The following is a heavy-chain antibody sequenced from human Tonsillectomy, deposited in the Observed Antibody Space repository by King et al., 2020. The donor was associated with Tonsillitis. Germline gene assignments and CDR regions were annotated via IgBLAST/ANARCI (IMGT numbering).Heavy chain of an antibody. D-gene: IGHD4-17*01. V-gene: IGHV3-23*04. J-gene: IGHJ3*02. CDR1: GFTFSNYA. CDR2: INSNGGGT. Sequence: VQLVESGGGLVQPGGSLRLSCAASGFTFSNYAMSWVRQTPGKGLVWVSAINSNGGGTYYADSVEGRFTIARDNSKNTVYLQMNSLRVEDTALYYCVKDPPDLGDYSDAFDIWGQGTMVTVSS. CDR3: VKDPPDLGDYSDAFDI.